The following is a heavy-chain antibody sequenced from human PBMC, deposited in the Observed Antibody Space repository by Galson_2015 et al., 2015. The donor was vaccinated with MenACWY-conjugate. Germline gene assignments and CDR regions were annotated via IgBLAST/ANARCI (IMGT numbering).Heavy chain of an antibody. D-gene: IGHD4-23*01. CDR2: ISSSSTI. CDR3: ARDNLIWESGKGDY. Sequence: SLRLSCAASGFTFSSYSMNWVRQAPGKGLEWVSYISSSSTIYYADSVKGRFTISRDNAKNSLYLQMNSLRAEDTAVYYCARDNLIWESGKGDYWGQGTLVTVSS. V-gene: IGHV3-48*04. J-gene: IGHJ4*02. CDR1: GFTFSSYS.